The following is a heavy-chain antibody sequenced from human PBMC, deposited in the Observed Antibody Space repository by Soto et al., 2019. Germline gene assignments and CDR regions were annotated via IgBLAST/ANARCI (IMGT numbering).Heavy chain of an antibody. Sequence: QVQLVQSGAEVKKPGSSVKVSCKASGGTFSSCTISWVRQAPGQGLEWMGRIIPILGIANYAQKFQGRVTLTADKSTSTAYMELSSLRCEDTAVYYCARGEDIVVVPAAAYYYYYGMDVWGQGTTVTVSS. CDR2: IIPILGIA. CDR1: GGTFSSCT. D-gene: IGHD2-2*01. CDR3: ARGEDIVVVPAAAYYYYYGMDV. J-gene: IGHJ6*02. V-gene: IGHV1-69*02.